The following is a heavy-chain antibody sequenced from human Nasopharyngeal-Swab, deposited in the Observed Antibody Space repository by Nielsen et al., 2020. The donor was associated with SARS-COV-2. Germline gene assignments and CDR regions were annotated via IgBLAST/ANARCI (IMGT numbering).Heavy chain of an antibody. D-gene: IGHD2-15*01. CDR2: ISYDGSNK. Sequence: GESLKISCAASGFTFSSYAMHWVRQAQGKGLEWVAVISYDGSNKYYADSVKGRFTISRDNSKNTLYLQMNSLRAEDTAVYYCARERVAWIVVVVAGREFDPWGQGTLVTVSS. CDR1: GFTFSSYA. V-gene: IGHV3-30-3*01. CDR3: ARERVAWIVVVVAGREFDP. J-gene: IGHJ5*02.